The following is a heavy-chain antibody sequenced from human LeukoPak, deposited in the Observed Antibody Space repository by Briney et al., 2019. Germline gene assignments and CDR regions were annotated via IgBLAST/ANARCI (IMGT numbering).Heavy chain of an antibody. CDR2: IGNGESNT. V-gene: IGHV3-23*01. J-gene: IGHJ4*02. CDR1: GFTFSNFA. D-gene: IGHD2/OR15-2a*01. CDR3: ARDTSMRSNDY. Sequence: GGSLRLSCAVSGFTFSNFAMSWVRQAPGKGLGWVSSIGNGESNTYYADSVKGRFTISRDNSKNTLYLQMNSLGAEDTAKYYCARDTSMRSNDYWGQGILATVSS.